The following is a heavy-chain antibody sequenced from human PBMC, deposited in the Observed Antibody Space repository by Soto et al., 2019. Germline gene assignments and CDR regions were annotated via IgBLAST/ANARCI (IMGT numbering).Heavy chain of an antibody. D-gene: IGHD3-9*01. CDR2: ISSSSSYT. Sequence: GGSLRLSCAASGFTFSDYYMSWIRQAPGKGLEWVSYISSSSSYTNYADSVKGRFTISRDNAKNSLYLQMNSLRAEDTALYYCARESYSYYDILTGYPLGTFDIWGQGTMVTVSS. CDR1: GFTFSDYY. CDR3: ARESYSYYDILTGYPLGTFDI. V-gene: IGHV3-11*05. J-gene: IGHJ3*02.